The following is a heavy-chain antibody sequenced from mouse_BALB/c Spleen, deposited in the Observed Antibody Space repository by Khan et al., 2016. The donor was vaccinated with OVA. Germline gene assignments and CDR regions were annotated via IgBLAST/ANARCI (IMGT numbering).Heavy chain of an antibody. CDR1: GYTFTDYY. Sequence: QVQLQQSGAELARPGASVKLSCKASGYTFTDYYINWVKQRTGQGLEWIGEIYPGSGNTYYNEKFKDKATLTADKSSSTAFMQLNSLTSEDSSVYLWARSGIGSFAYWGQGTLVTVSA. CDR3: ARSGIGSFAY. D-gene: IGHD2-2*01. V-gene: IGHV1-77*01. J-gene: IGHJ3*01. CDR2: IYPGSGNT.